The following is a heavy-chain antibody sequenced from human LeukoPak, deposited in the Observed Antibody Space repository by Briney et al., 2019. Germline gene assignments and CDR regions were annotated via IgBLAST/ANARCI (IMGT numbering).Heavy chain of an antibody. CDR2: IYYSGST. Sequence: PSETLSLTCSVSGGSISSSSDYWGWIRRPPGKGLEWIGSIYYSGSTYYNPSLKSRVTISVDTSKNQFSLKLSSVTAADTAVYYCARDRITMIGGNYFDYWGQGTLVTVSS. D-gene: IGHD3-10*02. V-gene: IGHV4-39*07. CDR1: GGSISSSSDY. CDR3: ARDRITMIGGNYFDY. J-gene: IGHJ4*02.